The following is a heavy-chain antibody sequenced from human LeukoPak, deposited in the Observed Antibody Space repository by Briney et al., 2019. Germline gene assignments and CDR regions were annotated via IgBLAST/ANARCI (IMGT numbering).Heavy chain of an antibody. J-gene: IGHJ4*02. V-gene: IGHV4-34*01. Sequence: SETLSLTCAVYGGSFSGYYWSWIRQPPGKGLEWIGEINHSGSTNYNPSLKSRVTISVDTSKNQFSLKLSSVTAADTAVYYSASEEGVGASYFDYWGQGTLVTVSS. D-gene: IGHD1-26*01. CDR2: INHSGST. CDR1: GGSFSGYY. CDR3: ASEEGVGASYFDY.